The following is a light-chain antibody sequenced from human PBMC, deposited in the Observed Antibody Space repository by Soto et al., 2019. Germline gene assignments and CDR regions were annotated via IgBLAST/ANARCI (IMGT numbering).Light chain of an antibody. CDR1: SSNIGSNT. V-gene: IGLV1-44*01. CDR3: AAWDGSLNVVV. CDR2: DNN. J-gene: IGLJ2*01. Sequence: QLVLTQPPSASGTPGHRVTIACSGSSSNIGSNTVNWYQQLPGTAPKLLIYDNNQRPSGVPDRFSGSKSGTSASLDISGLQSEDEADYYCAAWDGSLNVVVFGGGTKLTVL.